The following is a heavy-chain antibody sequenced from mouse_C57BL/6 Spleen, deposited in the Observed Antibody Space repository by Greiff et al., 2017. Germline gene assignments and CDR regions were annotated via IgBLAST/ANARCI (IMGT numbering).Heavy chain of an antibody. J-gene: IGHJ3*01. V-gene: IGHV3-6*01. CDR1: GYSITSGYY. CDR3: AREGFAY. Sequence: EVHLVESGPGLVKPSQSLSLTCSVTGYSITSGYYWNWLRQFPGNKLEWMGYISYDGINNYNPSLKNRISITRNTSKNQFFLKLNSVTTEDTATYYCAREGFAYWGQGTLVTVSA. CDR2: ISYDGIN.